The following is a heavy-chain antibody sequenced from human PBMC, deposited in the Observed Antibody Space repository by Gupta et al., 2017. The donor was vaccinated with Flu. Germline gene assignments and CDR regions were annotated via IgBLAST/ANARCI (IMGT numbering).Heavy chain of an antibody. Sequence: QVQLQESGPELVKPSGTLSLTCAVSGGSISSSNWWSWVRQTPGKGLEWIGEIHHSGRINYTPSLKSRVTISVDKSKNQFSLQLSSVTAADTAVYYCTRYFYGSDEYYYDYWGQGTLVTVSS. D-gene: IGHD3-10*01. CDR2: IHHSGRI. CDR1: GGSISSSNW. V-gene: IGHV4-4*02. CDR3: TRYFYGSDEYYYDY. J-gene: IGHJ4*02.